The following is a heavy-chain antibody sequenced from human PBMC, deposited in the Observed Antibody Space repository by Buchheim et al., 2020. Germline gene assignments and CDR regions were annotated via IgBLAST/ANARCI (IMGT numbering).Heavy chain of an antibody. CDR1: GYTFTSYD. J-gene: IGHJ6*02. CDR3: ARFSSWGAARGWYYYYGMDV. Sequence: QVQLVQSGAEVKKPGASVKVSCKASGYTFTSYDINWVRQATGQGLEWMGWMNPNSGNTGYAQKFQGRVTMTRNTSISTAYMALSSLRFEETAVYYCARFSSWGAARGWYYYYGMDVWGQGTT. D-gene: IGHD3-16*01. V-gene: IGHV1-8*01. CDR2: MNPNSGNT.